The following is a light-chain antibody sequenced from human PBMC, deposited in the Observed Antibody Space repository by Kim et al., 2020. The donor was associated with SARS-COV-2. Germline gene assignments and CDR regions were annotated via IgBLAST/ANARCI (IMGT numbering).Light chain of an antibody. CDR1: QSVTNY. CDR2: DAS. V-gene: IGKV3-11*01. CDR3: QQHSNWLWT. J-gene: IGKJ1*01. Sequence: DIVLTQSSVSLSLSPGERVTLSCRASQSVTNYLAWYQHKPGQAPRLLIYDASKRATGIPARFSGSGSGTAFPLTISSLEPEDFALYSCQQHSNWLWTFGQGTKVDIK.